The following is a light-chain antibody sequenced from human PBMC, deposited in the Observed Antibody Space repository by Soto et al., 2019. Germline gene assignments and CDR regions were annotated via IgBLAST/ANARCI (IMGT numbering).Light chain of an antibody. CDR2: KAS. V-gene: IGKV1-5*03. J-gene: IGKJ1*01. Sequence: DIQMTQSPSTLSGSVGDRVTITCRASQTISSWLAWYQQKPGKAPKLLIYKASTLKSGVPSRFSGSGTGTEFTLTISSLQPVDFATYYCQHYNSYSEAFGQGTRWISN. CDR1: QTISSW. CDR3: QHYNSYSEA.